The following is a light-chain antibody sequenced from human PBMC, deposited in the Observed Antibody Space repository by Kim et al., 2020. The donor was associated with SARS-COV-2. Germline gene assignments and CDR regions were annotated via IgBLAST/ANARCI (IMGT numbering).Light chain of an antibody. CDR3: QSADSSGSWV. V-gene: IGLV3-25*03. Sequence: SYELTQPPSVSVSPGQTARITCSGDALSKQYAYWYQQRPGQAPILVIYKDSETPSGIPGRFSGSSSGTTVTLTINGVQAEDEADYYCQSADSSGSWVFGGGTKLTVL. CDR1: ALSKQY. CDR2: KDS. J-gene: IGLJ2*01.